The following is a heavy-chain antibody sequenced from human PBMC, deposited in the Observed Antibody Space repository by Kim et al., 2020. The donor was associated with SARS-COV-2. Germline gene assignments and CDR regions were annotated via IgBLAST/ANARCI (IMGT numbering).Heavy chain of an antibody. J-gene: IGHJ3*02. CDR1: GFTFSSYA. Sequence: GGSLRLSCAASGFTFSSYAMHWVRQAPGKGLEWVAVISYDGSNKYYADSVKGRFTISRDNSKNTLYLQMNSLRAEDTAVYYCASSAGDAFDIWGQGTMVTVSS. D-gene: IGHD6-13*01. V-gene: IGHV3-30-3*01. CDR3: ASSAGDAFDI. CDR2: ISYDGSNK.